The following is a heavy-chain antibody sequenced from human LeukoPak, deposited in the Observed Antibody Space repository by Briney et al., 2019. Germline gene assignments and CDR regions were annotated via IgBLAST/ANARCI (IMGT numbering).Heavy chain of an antibody. CDR1: GFTFSSYS. J-gene: IGHJ6*02. CDR2: ISSSSSYI. V-gene: IGHV3-21*01. CDR3: ARASAGGSGMDV. Sequence: GSLRLSCAASGFTFSSYSMNWVRQAPGKGLEWVSSISSSSSYIYYADSVKGRFTISRDNAKNSLYLQMNSLRAEDTAVYYCARASAGGSGMDVWGQGTTVTVSS. D-gene: IGHD4-23*01.